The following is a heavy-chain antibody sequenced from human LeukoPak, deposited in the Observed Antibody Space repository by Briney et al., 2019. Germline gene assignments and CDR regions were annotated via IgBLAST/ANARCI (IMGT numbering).Heavy chain of an antibody. CDR1: GFTFSSYE. D-gene: IGHD2-8*01. V-gene: IGHV3-48*03. Sequence: GGSLRLSCAASGFTFSSYEMNWVRQAPGEGLEWVSYISSSGSTIYYADSVKGRFTISRDNAKNSLYLQMNSLRAEDTAVYYCARMKYCTDGVCYTRYYFDYWGQGTLVTVSS. CDR2: ISSSGSTI. J-gene: IGHJ4*02. CDR3: ARMKYCTDGVCYTRYYFDY.